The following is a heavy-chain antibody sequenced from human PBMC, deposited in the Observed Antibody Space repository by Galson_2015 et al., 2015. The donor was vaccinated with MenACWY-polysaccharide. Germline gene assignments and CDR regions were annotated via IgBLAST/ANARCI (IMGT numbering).Heavy chain of an antibody. V-gene: IGHV3-48*02. CDR3: ARVRGPTVATWYFDY. J-gene: IGHJ4*02. CDR1: GFTLTTYS. CDR2: ITPSSNT. D-gene: IGHD4-23*01. Sequence: SLRFSCAASGFTLTTYSIIWVRQAPGKGLEWISYITPSSNTYYADSVKGRFTVSRDNGKNSGFLQMNSLRDEDTAVYYCARVRGPTVATWYFDYWDQGTLVTVSS.